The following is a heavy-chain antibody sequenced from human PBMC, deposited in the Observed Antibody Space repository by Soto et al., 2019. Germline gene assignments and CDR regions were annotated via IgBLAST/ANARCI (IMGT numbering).Heavy chain of an antibody. CDR3: ASGIQLWLRRINNGYSG. CDR1: GGTFSTYA. V-gene: IGHV1-69*12. D-gene: IGHD5-18*01. CDR2: IIPMFGTA. Sequence: QVQLVQSGAEVKKPESSVKVSCKAPGGTFSTYAISWVRQAPGQGLEWMGGIIPMFGTANYAQRFQDRVTITADESTNPVYMELSSLRSEHTAVYFCASGIQLWLRRINNGYSGWGQGTLVTVSS. J-gene: IGHJ4*02.